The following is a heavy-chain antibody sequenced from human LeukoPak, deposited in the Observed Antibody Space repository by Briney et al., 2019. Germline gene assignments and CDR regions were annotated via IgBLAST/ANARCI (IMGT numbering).Heavy chain of an antibody. Sequence: PGGSLRLSCAASGFTFSSYSMNWVRQAPGKGLEWVSSISSSSSYIYYADAVKGRFTISRDNAKNSLYLQVNSLRAEDTAVYYCARPGIAVAGTDPHDYWGQGTLVTVSS. V-gene: IGHV3-21*01. CDR1: GFTFSSYS. D-gene: IGHD6-19*01. CDR2: ISSSSSYI. CDR3: ARPGIAVAGTDPHDY. J-gene: IGHJ4*02.